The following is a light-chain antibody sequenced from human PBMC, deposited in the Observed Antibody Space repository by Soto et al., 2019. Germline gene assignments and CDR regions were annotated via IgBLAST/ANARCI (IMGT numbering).Light chain of an antibody. J-gene: IGKJ1*01. CDR1: QSVSSGF. Sequence: EIVLTQSPGTLSLSPGEGATLSCRASQSVSSGFVAWYQQKPGQAPRLLIYGASTRATGIADRFSGSGSGTDFTLTIKGLEPDDLAVYYCHHYGASPETFGQGTKVELK. V-gene: IGKV3-20*01. CDR2: GAS. CDR3: HHYGASPET.